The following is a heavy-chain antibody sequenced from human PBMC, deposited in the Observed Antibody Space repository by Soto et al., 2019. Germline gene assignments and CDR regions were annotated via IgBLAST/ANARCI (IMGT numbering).Heavy chain of an antibody. J-gene: IGHJ3*02. Sequence: EAQLLESGGDLVQPGGSLRLSCAASGFTFSSYAMSWVRQAPGKGLEWVSAISGSGGSTYYADSVKGRFTISRDNSKNKVFLQMNCLRADDTAVYYCSGLRRWVGATSDRAFDIWGQGTMVTVSS. D-gene: IGHD1-26*01. CDR3: SGLRRWVGATSDRAFDI. CDR1: GFTFSSYA. CDR2: ISGSGGST. V-gene: IGHV3-23*01.